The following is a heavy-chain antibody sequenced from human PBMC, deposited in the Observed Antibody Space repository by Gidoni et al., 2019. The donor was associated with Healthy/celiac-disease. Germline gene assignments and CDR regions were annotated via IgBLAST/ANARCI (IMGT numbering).Heavy chain of an antibody. CDR2: MNPNSGNT. CDR1: GYTFTSYD. V-gene: IGHV1-8*01. CDR3: ARGGWDIVVVAYYYYGMDV. D-gene: IGHD2-15*01. Sequence: QVQLVQSGAEVKKPGASVKVSCKASGYTFTSYDINWVRQATGQGLEWMGWMNPNSGNTGYAQKFQGRVTMTRNTSISTAYMELSSLRSEDTAVYYCARGGWDIVVVAYYYYGMDVWGQGTTVTVSS. J-gene: IGHJ6*02.